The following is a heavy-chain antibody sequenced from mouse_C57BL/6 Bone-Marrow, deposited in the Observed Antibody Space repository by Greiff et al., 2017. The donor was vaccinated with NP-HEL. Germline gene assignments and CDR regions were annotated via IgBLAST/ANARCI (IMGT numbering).Heavy chain of an antibody. CDR2: IDPETGGT. Sequence: VQLVESGAELVRPGASVTLSCKASGYTFTDYEMHWVKQTPVHGLEWIGAIDPETGGTAYNQKFKGKAILTADKSSSTAYMELRSLTSEDSAVYYCTEFITTVEGDFDYWGQGTTLTVSS. V-gene: IGHV1-15*01. D-gene: IGHD1-1*01. CDR3: TEFITTVEGDFDY. J-gene: IGHJ2*01. CDR1: GYTFTDYE.